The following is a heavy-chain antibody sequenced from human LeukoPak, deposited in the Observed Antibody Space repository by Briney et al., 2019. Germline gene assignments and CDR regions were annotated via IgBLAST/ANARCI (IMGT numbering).Heavy chain of an antibody. CDR3: ARDYVVVTAISNYFDY. J-gene: IGHJ4*02. Sequence: SETLSLTCTVSGGSISSYYWGWIRQPPGKGLAWIGSIYYSGSTYYNPSLKSRVTISVDTSKNQFSLKLSSVTAADTAVYYCARDYVVVTAISNYFDYWGQGTLVTVSS. CDR1: GGSISSYY. D-gene: IGHD2-21*02. V-gene: IGHV4-39*07. CDR2: IYYSGST.